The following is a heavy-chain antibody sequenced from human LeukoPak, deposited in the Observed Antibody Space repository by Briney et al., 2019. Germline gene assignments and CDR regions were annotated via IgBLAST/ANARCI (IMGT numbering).Heavy chain of an antibody. Sequence: LTGGSLRLSCAASGFTFSSYAMSWVRQAPGKGLEWVSAISGSGGSTYYADSVKGRFTISRDNSKNTLYLQMNSLRAEDTAVYYCAKDSSGWYVGYFDYWGQGTLVTVSS. CDR3: AKDSSGWYVGYFDY. CDR1: GFTFSSYA. J-gene: IGHJ4*02. CDR2: ISGSGGST. V-gene: IGHV3-23*01. D-gene: IGHD6-19*01.